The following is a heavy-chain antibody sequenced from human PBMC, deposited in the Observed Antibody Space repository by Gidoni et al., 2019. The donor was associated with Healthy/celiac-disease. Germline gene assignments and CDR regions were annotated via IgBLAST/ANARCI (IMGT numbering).Heavy chain of an antibody. CDR1: GGSISSGGYY. J-gene: IGHJ4*02. CDR2: IYYSGST. Sequence: QVQLQESGPGLVKPSQTLSLTCTVSGGSISSGGYYWSWIRQHPGKGLEWIGYIYYSGSTYYNPSLNRRVTISVATSKNQFSLKLSSVAAADTAVYYCARDRRYYYDSSGFYFDYWGQGTLVTVSS. D-gene: IGHD3-22*01. CDR3: ARDRRYYYDSSGFYFDY. V-gene: IGHV4-31*03.